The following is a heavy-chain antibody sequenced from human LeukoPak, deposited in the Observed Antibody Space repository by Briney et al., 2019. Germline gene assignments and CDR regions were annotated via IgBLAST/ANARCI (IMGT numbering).Heavy chain of an antibody. V-gene: IGHV3-21*01. CDR3: ARGKYSSGFDY. CDR2: ISSSSSYI. J-gene: IGHJ4*02. Sequence: GGSLRLSCAASGFTFSSYSMNWARQAPGKGLEWVSSISSSSSYIYYADSVKVRFTISRDNGKNSLYLQMNSLRAEDTAVYYCARGKYSSGFDYWGQGTLVTVSS. D-gene: IGHD6-25*01. CDR1: GFTFSSYS.